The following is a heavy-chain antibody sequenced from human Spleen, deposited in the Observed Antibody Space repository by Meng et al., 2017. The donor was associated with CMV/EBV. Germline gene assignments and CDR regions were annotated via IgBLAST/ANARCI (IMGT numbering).Heavy chain of an antibody. J-gene: IGHJ4*02. CDR1: SGSISSGDYY. Sequence: VQPQRSGTGRVKPSQTQSLTCTGASGSISSGDYYWSRIRQPPGKGLYWIGYIYYSWSPYYNPSLTSRVTISVDTSKNQFSLKLSSVTAADTAVYYCARIRIPAATISSYFDYWGQGPLVTVSS. CDR3: ARIRIPAATISSYFDY. CDR2: IYYSWSP. V-gene: IGHV4-30-4*08. D-gene: IGHD2-2*01.